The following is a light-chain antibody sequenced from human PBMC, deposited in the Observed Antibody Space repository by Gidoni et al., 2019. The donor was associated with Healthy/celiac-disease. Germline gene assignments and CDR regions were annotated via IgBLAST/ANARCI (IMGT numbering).Light chain of an antibody. J-gene: IGKJ1*01. V-gene: IGKV1-39*01. CDR3: QQSYSTSWT. Sequence: GDRVTITCRASQSISSYLNWYQHKPGKAPKILIYAASSLQSGVPSRFSGSGSGTDFTLTISSLQPEDFATYYCQQSYSTSWTFGQGTKVEIK. CDR2: AAS. CDR1: QSISSY.